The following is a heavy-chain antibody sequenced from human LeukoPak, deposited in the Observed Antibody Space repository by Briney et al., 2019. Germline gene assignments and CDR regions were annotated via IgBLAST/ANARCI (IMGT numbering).Heavy chain of an antibody. V-gene: IGHV1-24*01. CDR3: ATGWSYHDSKRERGINWFDP. J-gene: IGHJ5*02. CDR1: GYTLTELS. CDR2: FDPEDGET. Sequence: ASVKVSCKVSGYTLTELSMHWVRQAPGKGLEWMGGFDPEDGETIYAQKFQGRVTMTEDTSTDTAYMELSSLRSEDTAVYYCATGWSYHDSKRERGINWFDPWGQGTLVTVSS. D-gene: IGHD3-22*01.